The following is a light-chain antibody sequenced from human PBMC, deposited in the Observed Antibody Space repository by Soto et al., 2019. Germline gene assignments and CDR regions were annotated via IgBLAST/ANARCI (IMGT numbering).Light chain of an antibody. CDR2: VSSDGSH. J-gene: IGLJ3*02. V-gene: IGLV4-69*01. Sequence: QLVLTQSPSASASLGASVKLTCTLSSGHSSFAIAWHQQQPEKGPRYLMKVSSDGSHSRGDGIPDRFSGSSSGTERYLIISSLQSEDEADYYCQTWGTGIRVFGGGTKLTV. CDR1: SGHSSFA. CDR3: QTWGTGIRV.